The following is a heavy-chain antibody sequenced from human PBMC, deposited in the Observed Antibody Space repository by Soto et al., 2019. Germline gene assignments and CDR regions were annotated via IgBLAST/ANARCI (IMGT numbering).Heavy chain of an antibody. Sequence: QVQLQESGPGLVKPSGTLSLTCAVSSGSITSSNWWSWVRQPPGKGLEWIGEIYHSGSTNYNPSLKSRVTISVDKSKNVFALKLSSVTAADTAMYYCAGGAVAGTSPAYWGQGTRVTVSS. CDR2: IYHSGST. J-gene: IGHJ4*02. CDR3: AGGAVAGTSPAY. V-gene: IGHV4-4*02. CDR1: SGSITSSNW. D-gene: IGHD6-19*01.